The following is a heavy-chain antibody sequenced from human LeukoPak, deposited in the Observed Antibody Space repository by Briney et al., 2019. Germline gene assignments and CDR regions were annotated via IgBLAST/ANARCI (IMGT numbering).Heavy chain of an antibody. CDR2: FDPEDGET. D-gene: IGHD6-13*01. Sequence: ASVKVSCKVSGYTLTGLSMHWVRQAPGKGLEWMGGFDPEDGETIYAQKFQGRVTMTEDTSTDTAYMELSSLRSEDTAVYYCATASWREGHGGAFDIRGQGTMVTVSS. CDR1: GYTLTGLS. J-gene: IGHJ3*02. V-gene: IGHV1-24*01. CDR3: ATASWREGHGGAFDI.